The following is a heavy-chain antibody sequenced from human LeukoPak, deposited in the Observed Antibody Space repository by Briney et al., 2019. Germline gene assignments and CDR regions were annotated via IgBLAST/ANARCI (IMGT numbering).Heavy chain of an antibody. CDR3: ARRYCSSTSCSNYYYYMDV. V-gene: IGHV1-2*02. Sequence: ASVKVSCKASGYTFTGYYMHWVRQAPGQGLEWMGWINPNSGGTNYAQKFQGRVTMTRDTSISTAYMELSRLRSDDTAVYYCARRYCSSTSCSNYYYYMDVWGKGTTVTVSS. CDR1: GYTFTGYY. J-gene: IGHJ6*03. CDR2: INPNSGGT. D-gene: IGHD2-2*01.